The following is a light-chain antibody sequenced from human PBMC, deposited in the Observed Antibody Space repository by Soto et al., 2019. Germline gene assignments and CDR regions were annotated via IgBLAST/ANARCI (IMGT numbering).Light chain of an antibody. Sequence: QSVLTQPPSASGTPGQRVTISCSGSSSNIGSNYVYWYQQLPGTAPKLLIYRNNQRPSGVPDRFSGSKSGTSASLAISGLRSEDEADHYCAAWDDSLSVPVFGGGTQLTVL. CDR3: AAWDDSLSVPV. CDR1: SSNIGSNY. J-gene: IGLJ7*01. V-gene: IGLV1-47*01. CDR2: RNN.